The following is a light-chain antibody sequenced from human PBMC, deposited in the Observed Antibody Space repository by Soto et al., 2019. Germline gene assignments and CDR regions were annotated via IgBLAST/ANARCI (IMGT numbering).Light chain of an antibody. V-gene: IGKV3-20*01. CDR3: QQYGSSPVT. J-gene: IGKJ1*01. CDR1: QSVSSY. CDR2: EAS. Sequence: EIVWTQSPATLSLSPGERATLSCRASQSVSSYLAWYQQKPGQAPRLLMYEASNRATGIPDRFSGSGSGTDFTLTISRLEPEDFAVYYCQQYGSSPVTFGQGTKVDIK.